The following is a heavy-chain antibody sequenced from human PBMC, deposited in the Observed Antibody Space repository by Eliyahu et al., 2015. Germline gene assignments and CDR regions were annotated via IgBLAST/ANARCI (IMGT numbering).Heavy chain of an antibody. CDR2: INHSGST. CDR3: ARGVGIAAAGRGFDY. Sequence: QVQLQXWGAGLLKPSETLSLTCAVYGGSFSGYYXSWIRQPPGKGLEWIGEINHSGSTNYNPSLKSRVTISVDTSKNQFSLKLSSVTAADTAVYYCARGVGIAAAGRGFDYWGQGTLVTVSS. J-gene: IGHJ4*02. CDR1: GGSFSGYY. V-gene: IGHV4-34*01. D-gene: IGHD6-13*01.